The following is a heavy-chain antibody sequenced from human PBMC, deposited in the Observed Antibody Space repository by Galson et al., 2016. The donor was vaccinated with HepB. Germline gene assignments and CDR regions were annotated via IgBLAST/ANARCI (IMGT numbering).Heavy chain of an antibody. V-gene: IGHV4-61*05. D-gene: IGHD6-19*01. CDR1: GVSITSTPYY. J-gene: IGHJ3*02. CDR2: IHYSGNT. CDR3: ARGGTSGWYDAFDI. Sequence: SETLSLTCSVSGVSITSTPYYWTWSRQPPGKGLEWIGFIHYSGNTVYSPSLKSRVTISVDTSKKQFSLKLNSVTAADTAVYYCARGGTSGWYDAFDIWGQGAMLTVSS.